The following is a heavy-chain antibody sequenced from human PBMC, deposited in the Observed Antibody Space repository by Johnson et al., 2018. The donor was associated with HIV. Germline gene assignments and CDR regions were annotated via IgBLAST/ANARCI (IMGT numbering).Heavy chain of an antibody. CDR3: AKDERAGQWLVLAFDI. J-gene: IGHJ3*02. CDR1: GFTFSSYG. V-gene: IGHV3-33*06. Sequence: QVQLVESGGGVVQPGRSLRLSCAASGFTFSSYGMHWVRQAPGKGLEWVAVIWYDGSNKYYADSVKGRFTISRDNSKNTLYLQMNSLRAEDTAVYYCAKDERAGQWLVLAFDIWGQGTMVTVSS. D-gene: IGHD6-19*01. CDR2: IWYDGSNK.